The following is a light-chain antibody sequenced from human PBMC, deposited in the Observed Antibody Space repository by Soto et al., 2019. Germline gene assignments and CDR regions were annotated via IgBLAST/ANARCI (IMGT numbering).Light chain of an antibody. V-gene: IGKV3-11*01. J-gene: IGKJ4*01. CDR2: DAS. CDR3: QQRSDWPKLT. CDR1: QSVSNNY. Sequence: EIVLTQSPGTLSLSPGGRATLSCRASQSVSNNYLGWYQQKPGQAPRLLIYDASNRATGIPARFSGSGSGTDFTLTISSIETEDFAVYYCQQRSDWPKLTFGGGTKV.